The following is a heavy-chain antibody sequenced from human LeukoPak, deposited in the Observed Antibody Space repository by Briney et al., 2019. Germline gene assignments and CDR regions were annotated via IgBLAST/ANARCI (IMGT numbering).Heavy chain of an antibody. CDR1: GFVFSNYA. J-gene: IGHJ4*02. Sequence: GGSLRLSCAASGFVFSNYAMTWVRQAPGKGLEWVSSISGSGAATYYADSVKGRFIISRDNSKNSVFLQMNRLRGEDTAVYYCAKDQRGAIPYYFDYWGQGTLVTVSS. CDR2: ISGSGAAT. V-gene: IGHV3-23*01. CDR3: AKDQRGAIPYYFDY. D-gene: IGHD1-26*01.